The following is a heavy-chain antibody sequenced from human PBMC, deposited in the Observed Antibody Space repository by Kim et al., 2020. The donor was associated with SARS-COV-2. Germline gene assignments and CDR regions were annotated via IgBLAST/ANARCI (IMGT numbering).Heavy chain of an antibody. D-gene: IGHD3-10*02. J-gene: IGHJ4*02. V-gene: IGHV3-7*01. CDR3: ARSVFGDNY. CDR2: INQDGSES. CDR1: GFTFSHDW. Sequence: GGSLRLSCAASGFTFSHDWMTWVRQAPGKGLEWVANINQDGSESYYVDSVKGRFTISRDNAKNSLYLQMNSLRVEDKAVYYCARSVFGDNYWGQGTLVSV.